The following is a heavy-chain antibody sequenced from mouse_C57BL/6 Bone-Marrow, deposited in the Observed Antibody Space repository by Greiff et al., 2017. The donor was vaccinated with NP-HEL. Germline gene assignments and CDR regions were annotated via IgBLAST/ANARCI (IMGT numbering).Heavy chain of an antibody. J-gene: IGHJ2*01. CDR2: ISSGGSYT. CDR1: GFTFSSYG. V-gene: IGHV5-6*01. Sequence: EVHLVESGGDLVKPGGSLKLSCAASGFTFSSYGMSWVRQTPDKRLEWVATISSGGSYTYYPDSVKGRFTISRDHAKNTQYLQMSSLKSEDTAMYDCARHLLLREYFDYWGQGTTLTVSS. CDR3: ARHLLLREYFDY. D-gene: IGHD1-1*01.